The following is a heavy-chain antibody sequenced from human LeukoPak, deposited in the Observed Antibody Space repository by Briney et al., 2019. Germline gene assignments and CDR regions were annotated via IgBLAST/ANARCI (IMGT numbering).Heavy chain of an antibody. Sequence: PSETLSLTCAVYGGSFSGYYWSWIRQPPGKGLEWIGEINHSGSTNYNPSLKSRVTISVDTSKNQFSLKLSSVTAADTAVYYCARYRSGYYSGCFDYWGQGTLVTVSS. CDR2: INHSGST. V-gene: IGHV4-34*01. CDR1: GGSFSGYY. D-gene: IGHD3-3*01. J-gene: IGHJ4*02. CDR3: ARYRSGYYSGCFDY.